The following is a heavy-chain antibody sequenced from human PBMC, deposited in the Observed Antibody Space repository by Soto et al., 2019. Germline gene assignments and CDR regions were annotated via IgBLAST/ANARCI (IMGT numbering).Heavy chain of an antibody. CDR1: GGTFSSYA. V-gene: IGHV1-69*12. J-gene: IGHJ6*02. CDR3: ARIGWNDDDYDVMDV. Sequence: QVQLVQSGAEVKKPGSSVKVSCKASGGTFSSYAISWVRQAPGHGLEWMGGIIPIFGTANYAQKFKGRVTMPGDESTSTAYMELSSLRSEDTAVYYCARIGWNDDDYDVMDVWGQGTTVTVSS. D-gene: IGHD1-1*01. CDR2: IIPIFGTA.